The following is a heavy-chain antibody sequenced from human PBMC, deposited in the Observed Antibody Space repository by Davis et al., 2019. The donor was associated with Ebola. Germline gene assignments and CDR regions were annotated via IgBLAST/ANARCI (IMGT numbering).Heavy chain of an antibody. CDR1: GDITSSHE. Sequence: SVKVSCKASGDITSSHEFAWVRQAPGQGLEWLGGVMPRLDLKQYGHNVTAAVTITADTSKNEAYLELSRLRSDDTAIYYCAGDVEGDGYYAEWGQGTLITVSS. J-gene: IGHJ4*02. CDR2: VMPRLDLK. V-gene: IGHV1-69*10. CDR3: AGDVEGDGYYAE. D-gene: IGHD5-24*01.